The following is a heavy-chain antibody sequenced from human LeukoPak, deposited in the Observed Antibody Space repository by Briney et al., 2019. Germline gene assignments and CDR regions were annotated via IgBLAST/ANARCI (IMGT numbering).Heavy chain of an antibody. D-gene: IGHD3-9*01. J-gene: IGHJ5*02. V-gene: IGHV4-34*01. CDR3: ARESPRYFDWSNWFDP. CDR1: GGSFSGYY. CDR2: IDHSGST. Sequence: PSETLSLTCAVYGGSFSGYYWSWIRQPPGKGLEWIGEIDHSGSTNYNPSLKSRVTISVDTSKNQFSLKLSSVTAADTAVYYCARESPRYFDWSNWFDPWGQGTLVTVSS.